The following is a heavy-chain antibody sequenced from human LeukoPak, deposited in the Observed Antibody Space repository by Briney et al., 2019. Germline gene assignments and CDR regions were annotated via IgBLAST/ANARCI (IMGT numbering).Heavy chain of an antibody. CDR1: GGSFSGYY. D-gene: IGHD3-22*01. Sequence: SETLSLTCAVYGGSFSGYYWSWIRQPPGKGLEWIGEINRSGSTNYNPSLKSRVTISVDTSKNQFSLKLSSVTAADTAVYYCARASYYYDSRGKVDYWGQGTLVTVSS. V-gene: IGHV4-34*01. CDR2: INRSGST. J-gene: IGHJ4*02. CDR3: ARASYYYDSRGKVDY.